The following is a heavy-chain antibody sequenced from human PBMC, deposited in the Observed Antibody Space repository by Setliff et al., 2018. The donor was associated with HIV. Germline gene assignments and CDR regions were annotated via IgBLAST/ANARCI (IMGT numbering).Heavy chain of an antibody. D-gene: IGHD1-26*01. Sequence: GASVKVSCKASGYTFTSYGISWVRQAPGQGLEWMGWISAYNGNTNYAQKLQGRVTMTTDTSTSTAYMELSSLSFEDTAVYYCATTGPYSGSLYGMDVWGQGTTVTVSS. CDR3: ATTGPYSGSLYGMDV. CDR2: ISAYNGNT. V-gene: IGHV1-18*01. CDR1: GYTFTSYG. J-gene: IGHJ6*02.